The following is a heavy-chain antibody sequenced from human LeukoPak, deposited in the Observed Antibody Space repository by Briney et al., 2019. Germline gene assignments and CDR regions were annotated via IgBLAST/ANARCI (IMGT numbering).Heavy chain of an antibody. D-gene: IGHD5-24*01. CDR3: AKELDGYNSGFDY. Sequence: GGSLRLSCAASGFTFSSYGMHWVRQAPGKGLEWVAVIWYDGSNKYYADSVKGRFTISRDNSKNTLYLQMNSLRVEDTAVYYCAKELDGYNSGFDYWGQGTLVTVSS. V-gene: IGHV3-33*06. CDR1: GFTFSSYG. J-gene: IGHJ4*02. CDR2: IWYDGSNK.